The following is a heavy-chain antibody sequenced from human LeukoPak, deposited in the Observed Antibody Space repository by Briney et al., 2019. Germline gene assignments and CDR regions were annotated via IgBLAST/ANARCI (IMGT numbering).Heavy chain of an antibody. D-gene: IGHD1-26*01. V-gene: IGHV3-23*01. CDR1: GFTFSSYA. CDR3: AKGPYSGSYFGRDY. Sequence: GGSLRLSCAASGFTFSSYAMTWVRQAPGKGLEWVSAISGSGGSTYYVDSVKGRFAISRDNSKNTLYLQMNSLRAEDTAVYYCAKGPYSGSYFGRDYWGQGTLVTVSS. J-gene: IGHJ4*02. CDR2: ISGSGGST.